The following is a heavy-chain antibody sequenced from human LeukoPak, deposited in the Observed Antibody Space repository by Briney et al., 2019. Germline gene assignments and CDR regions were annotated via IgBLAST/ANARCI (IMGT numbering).Heavy chain of an antibody. CDR1: GYTFTGDY. CDR3: ARPVSGDGTAAAQFDY. CDR2: INPNSGGT. D-gene: IGHD6-13*01. J-gene: IGHJ4*02. V-gene: IGHV1-2*02. Sequence: ASVKVSCKASGYTFTGDYMHWVRQAPGQGLEWMGWINPNSGGTNYAQKFQGRVTMTRDTSISTAYMELSRLRSDDTAVYYCARPVSGDGTAAAQFDYWGQGTLVTVSS.